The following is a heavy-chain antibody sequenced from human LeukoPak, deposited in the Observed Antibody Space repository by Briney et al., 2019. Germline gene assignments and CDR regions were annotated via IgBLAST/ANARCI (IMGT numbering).Heavy chain of an antibody. V-gene: IGHV4-34*01. Sequence: SETLSLTCDVYGGSFSGYYWSWIRQPPGKGLEWIGEINHSGSTNYNPSLKSRVTISVDTSKNQFSLKLSSVTAADTAVYYCARGRSYYDSSGYQLRYWGQGTLVTVSS. CDR3: ARGRSYYDSSGYQLRY. J-gene: IGHJ4*02. CDR2: INHSGST. CDR1: GGSFSGYY. D-gene: IGHD3-22*01.